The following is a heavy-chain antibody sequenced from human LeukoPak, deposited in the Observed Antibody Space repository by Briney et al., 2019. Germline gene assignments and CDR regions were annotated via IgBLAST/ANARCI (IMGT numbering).Heavy chain of an antibody. J-gene: IGHJ4*02. D-gene: IGHD4-11*01. CDR1: GDSISSSHYY. V-gene: IGHV4-39*02. Sequence: SETLSLTCTVSGDSISSSHYYWGWIRQSPGKGLEWIGSIYSGGETHYNPSLNSRVTIFLDTSKNRFSLNLISVTATDTAAYYCVRDYSNFVQGDWGQETLVTVSS. CDR2: IYSGGET. CDR3: VRDYSNFVQGD.